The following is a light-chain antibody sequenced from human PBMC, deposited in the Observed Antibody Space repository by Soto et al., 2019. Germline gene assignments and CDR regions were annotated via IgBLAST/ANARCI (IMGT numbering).Light chain of an antibody. CDR2: EVT. V-gene: IGLV2-23*02. Sequence: QSVLTQPASVSGSPGQSITISCTGTSSDVGSYNLVSWYQQYPGRAPKLMIYEVTKRPSGVSNRFSGSKSGNTASLTVSGLQAEDEADYYCCSYAGSSMLIFGGGTKVTVL. CDR3: CSYAGSSMLI. J-gene: IGLJ2*01. CDR1: SSDVGSYNL.